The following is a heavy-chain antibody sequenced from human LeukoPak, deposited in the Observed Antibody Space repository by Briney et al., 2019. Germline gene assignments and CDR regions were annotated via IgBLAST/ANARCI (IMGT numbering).Heavy chain of an antibody. CDR2: INSDGSFT. CDR1: GFTFRTFW. V-gene: IGHV3-74*01. Sequence: GGSLRLSCAASGFTFRTFWMHWVRQPPGKGLVWVSRINSDGSFTNYADSVKGRFTISRDNAKNTLYLRMNSLRGEDTAIYYCATSGRYAEDAFDIWGQGTMVTVSS. CDR3: ATSGRYAEDAFDI. J-gene: IGHJ3*02. D-gene: IGHD3-16*01.